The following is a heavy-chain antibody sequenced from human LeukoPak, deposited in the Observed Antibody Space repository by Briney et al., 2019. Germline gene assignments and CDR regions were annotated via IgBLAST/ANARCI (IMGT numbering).Heavy chain of an antibody. D-gene: IGHD1-14*01. CDR2: TIPIFGTA. CDR3: ARSQDNRGYDVRHLDY. CDR1: GGTFSSYA. V-gene: IGHV1-69*05. J-gene: IGHJ4*02. Sequence: SVKVSCKASGGTFSSYAISWVRQAPGQGLEWMGGTIPIFGTANYAQKFQGRVTITTDESTSTAYMELSSLGSEDTAVFFCARSQDNRGYDVRHLDYWGQGTLVTVSS.